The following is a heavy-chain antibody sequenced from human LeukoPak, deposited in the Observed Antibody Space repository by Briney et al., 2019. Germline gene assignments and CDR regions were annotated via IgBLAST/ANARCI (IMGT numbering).Heavy chain of an antibody. J-gene: IGHJ4*02. CDR1: GASISSGSYY. CDR2: IHTSGST. CDR3: ARVVWFGEVSNFDY. Sequence: PSQTLSLTCTVSGASISSGSYYWSWIRQPAGKGLEWIGRIHTSGSTHYNPSLKSRVTISVDTSKNQFSLKLSSVTAADTAVYYCARVVWFGEVSNFDYWGQGTLVTVSS. V-gene: IGHV4-61*02. D-gene: IGHD3-10*01.